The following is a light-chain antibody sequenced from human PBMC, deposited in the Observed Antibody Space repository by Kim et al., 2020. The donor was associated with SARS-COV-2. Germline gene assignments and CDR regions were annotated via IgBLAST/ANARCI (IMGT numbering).Light chain of an antibody. V-gene: IGLV2-8*01. CDR3: SSYAGSNNCV. CDR2: EVN. CDR1: SSALGGYNY. Sequence: GQSVTISCTGTSSALGGYNYVSWYPHHPGKVPRLMIYEVNKRPSEVPDRFSGSKSGNTASLTVSGLQADDEADYYCSSYAGSNNCVFGTGTKVTVL. J-gene: IGLJ1*01.